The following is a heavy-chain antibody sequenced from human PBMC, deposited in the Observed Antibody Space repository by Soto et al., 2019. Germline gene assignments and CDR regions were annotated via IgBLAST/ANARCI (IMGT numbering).Heavy chain of an antibody. Sequence: PVGSLRLSCASSGFTFSSYGMHWVRHSPGKGLEWVAVISYDGSNKYYADSVKGRFTISRDNSKNTLYLQMNSLRAEDTAVYYCAKDVEALASVGGMDVGGHGTTVTVS. CDR1: GFTFSSYG. CDR3: AKDVEALASVGGMDV. D-gene: IGHD1-26*01. CDR2: ISYDGSNK. J-gene: IGHJ6*02. V-gene: IGHV3-30*18.